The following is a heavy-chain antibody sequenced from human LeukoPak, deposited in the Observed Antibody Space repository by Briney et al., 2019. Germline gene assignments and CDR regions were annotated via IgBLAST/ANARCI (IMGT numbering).Heavy chain of an antibody. CDR1: GFTFSSYG. CDR2: ISYDGSNK. CDR3: ARDGGERWLQSRSGAFDI. J-gene: IGHJ3*02. D-gene: IGHD5-24*01. V-gene: IGHV3-30*03. Sequence: PGGSLRLSCAASGFTFSSYGMHWVRQAPGKGLEWVAVISYDGSNKYYADSVKGRFTISRDNSKNTLYLQMNSLRAEDTAVYYCARDGGERWLQSRSGAFDIWGQGTMVTVSS.